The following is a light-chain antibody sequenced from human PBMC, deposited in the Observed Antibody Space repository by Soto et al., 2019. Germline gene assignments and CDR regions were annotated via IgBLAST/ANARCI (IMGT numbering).Light chain of an antibody. V-gene: IGKV1-39*01. CDR2: AAS. CDR1: QSISRY. Sequence: DIQMTHSPSSLSASVGDRVTITCRASQSISRYLNWYQQKPGKAPKLLIYAASSLQSGVPSRFSGSGSGTDFTLTISSLQSADFALYYCQQYQNLWTFGQGTKVDIK. J-gene: IGKJ1*01. CDR3: QQYQNLWT.